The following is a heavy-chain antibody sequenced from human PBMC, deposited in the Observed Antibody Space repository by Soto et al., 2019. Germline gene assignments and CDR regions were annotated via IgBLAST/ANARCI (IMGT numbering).Heavy chain of an antibody. V-gene: IGHV5-51*01. CDR3: ARSSRILTGSVRYFDY. CDR1: GYSFANYW. CDR2: IYPDDSDT. Sequence: PGESLKISCQASGYSFANYWIGWVRQMPGKGLEYMGIIYPDDSDTRYSPSFQGQVTISADKSISTAYLQWSSLKASDTAIFYCARSSRILTGSVRYFDYWGQGTLVTVSS. J-gene: IGHJ4*02. D-gene: IGHD3-9*01.